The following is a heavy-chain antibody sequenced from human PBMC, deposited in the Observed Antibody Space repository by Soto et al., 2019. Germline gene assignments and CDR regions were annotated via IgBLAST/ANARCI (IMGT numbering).Heavy chain of an antibody. CDR1: GYTFTSYD. J-gene: IGHJ5*02. D-gene: IGHD2-15*01. CDR2: ISTYNGNT. Sequence: QVQLVQSGAEVKKPGASVKVSCKASGYTFTSYDISWVRQAPGQGLEWMGWISTYNGNTNYAQKLQSRVTMTTDTSTSTDYMELRSLRSDDTAVYYCARGFRVAATRWWFDPWGQGTLVTVSS. V-gene: IGHV1-18*01. CDR3: ARGFRVAATRWWFDP.